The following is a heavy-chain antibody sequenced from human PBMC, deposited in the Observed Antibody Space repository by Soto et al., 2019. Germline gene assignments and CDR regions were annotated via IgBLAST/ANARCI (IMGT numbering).Heavy chain of an antibody. Sequence: SGGSLRLSCGASGFTFSSYAMTWVRQAPGKGLQWVSSISGSGSSTYYADSVKGRFTISRDNSKNTLYLQMNSLRAEDTAVYYCAKVKYPRGDYYYYGMDVWGQGTTVTVSS. J-gene: IGHJ6*02. CDR2: ISGSGSST. CDR3: AKVKYPRGDYYYYGMDV. V-gene: IGHV3-23*01. CDR1: GFTFSSYA.